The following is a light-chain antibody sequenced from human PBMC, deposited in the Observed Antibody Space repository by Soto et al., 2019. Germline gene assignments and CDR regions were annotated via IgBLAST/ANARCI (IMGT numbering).Light chain of an antibody. J-gene: IGLJ6*01. CDR1: SSDVGGYNY. CDR2: EVS. CDR3: SSYAGSNNV. Sequence: QSALTQPPSASGSPGQSVTISCTGTSSDVGGYNYVSWYQQHPGKAPKLMIYEVSKRPSGVPARFSGSKSSNTASLTVSGLQAEEEADYYCSSYAGSNNVFGTGTKLTVL. V-gene: IGLV2-8*01.